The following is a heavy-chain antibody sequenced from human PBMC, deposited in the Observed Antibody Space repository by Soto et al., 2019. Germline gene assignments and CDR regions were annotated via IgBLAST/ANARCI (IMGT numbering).Heavy chain of an antibody. J-gene: IGHJ4*02. D-gene: IGHD3-10*01. Sequence: QVQLQESGPGLVKPSETLSLTCTVSGGSVSSYYWNWIRQPPGKGLEWIGYSHYSGNTNYNPSLKSRVTISVDXSXKXXSLKLNSVTAADTAVYYCARGWEYYYGSGSYYLDYWGQGTLVTVSS. CDR2: SHYSGNT. V-gene: IGHV4-59*02. CDR1: GGSVSSYY. CDR3: ARGWEYYYGSGSYYLDY.